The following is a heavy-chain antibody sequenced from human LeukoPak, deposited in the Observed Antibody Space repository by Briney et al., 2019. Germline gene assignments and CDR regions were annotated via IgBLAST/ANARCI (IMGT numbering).Heavy chain of an antibody. Sequence: HPGGSLRLSCAASGFTVSSNYMSWVRQAPGKGLEWVSVIYSGGSTYYADSVKGRFTISRDNSKNTLYLQMNSLRAEDTAVYYCARVPSSIAASDAFDIWGQGTMVTVSS. J-gene: IGHJ3*02. CDR2: IYSGGST. CDR3: ARVPSSIAASDAFDI. V-gene: IGHV3-53*05. D-gene: IGHD6-6*01. CDR1: GFTVSSNY.